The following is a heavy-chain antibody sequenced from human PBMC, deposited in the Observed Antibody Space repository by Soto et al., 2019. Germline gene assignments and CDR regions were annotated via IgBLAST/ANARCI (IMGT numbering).Heavy chain of an antibody. Sequence: QVQLVQSGAEVKKPGASVKVSCKASGYTFTSYAMHWVRQAPGQRLEWMGWINAGNGNTKYSQKFQGRVTITRDTSARTAYMALSSLRSEDTAVYYCARANIAARPGLAWFDPWGQGTLVTVSS. CDR3: ARANIAARPGLAWFDP. V-gene: IGHV1-3*01. J-gene: IGHJ5*02. D-gene: IGHD6-6*01. CDR2: INAGNGNT. CDR1: GYTFTSYA.